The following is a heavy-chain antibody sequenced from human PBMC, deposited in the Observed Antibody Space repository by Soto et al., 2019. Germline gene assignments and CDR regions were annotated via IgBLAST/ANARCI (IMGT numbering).Heavy chain of an antibody. CDR1: GYTFANFG. J-gene: IGHJ4*02. Sequence: QVQLVQSGAEVKKPGASVKVSCKASGYTFANFGISWVRQAPGQGLEWMGWIATSTGNTNYAQKFQARVTMTRDTSTSTAYMELRSLTYDDAAVFYCARVPTTLGYASDSKCDLTYWGQGVLVTVSS. D-gene: IGHD2-15*01. CDR2: IATSTGNT. V-gene: IGHV1-18*01. CDR3: ARVPTTLGYASDSKCDLTY.